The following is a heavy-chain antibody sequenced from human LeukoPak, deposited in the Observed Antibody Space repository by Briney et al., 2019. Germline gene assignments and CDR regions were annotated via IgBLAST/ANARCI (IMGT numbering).Heavy chain of an antibody. CDR1: GGSISSGDYY. Sequence: PSETLSLTCTVSGGSISSGDYYWSWIRQPPGKGLEWIGYIYYSGSTYYNPSLKSRVTISVDTSKNQFSLKLSSVTAADTAVYHCATVTGTTGWFDPWGQGTLVTVPS. D-gene: IGHD1-7*01. V-gene: IGHV4-30-4*08. CDR2: IYYSGST. CDR3: ATVTGTTGWFDP. J-gene: IGHJ5*02.